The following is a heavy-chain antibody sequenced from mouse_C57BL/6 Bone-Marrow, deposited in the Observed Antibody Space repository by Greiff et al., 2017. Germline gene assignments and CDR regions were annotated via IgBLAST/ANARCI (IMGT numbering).Heavy chain of an antibody. J-gene: IGHJ2*01. V-gene: IGHV5-6*01. D-gene: IGHD4-1*01. CDR1: GFTFSSYG. Sequence: DVQLVESGGDLVKPGGSLKLSCAASGFTFSSYGMSWVRQTPDKRLEWVATISSGGSYTYYPDSVKGRFTISRDNAKNTLYLQMSSLKSEDTAMYYCARHGTGGYWGQGTTLTVSS. CDR3: ARHGTGGY. CDR2: ISSGGSYT.